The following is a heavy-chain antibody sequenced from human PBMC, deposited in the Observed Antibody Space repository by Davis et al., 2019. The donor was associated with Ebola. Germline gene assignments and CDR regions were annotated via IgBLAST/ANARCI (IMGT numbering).Heavy chain of an antibody. CDR3: ARTGHYYYYYMDV. CDR2: IKQDGSEK. V-gene: IGHV3-7*01. J-gene: IGHJ6*03. CDR1: GFTFSDYY. D-gene: IGHD3-9*01. Sequence: PGGSLRLSCAASGFTFSDYYMSWIRQAPGKGLEWLANIKQDGSEKYYVDSVKGRFTISRDNARTSLYLQMNSLRAEDTAVYYCARTGHYYYYYMDVWGKGTTVTVSS.